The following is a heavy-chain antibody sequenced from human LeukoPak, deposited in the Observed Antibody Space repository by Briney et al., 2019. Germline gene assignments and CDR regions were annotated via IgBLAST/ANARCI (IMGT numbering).Heavy chain of an antibody. J-gene: IGHJ4*02. CDR1: GGSISSYY. D-gene: IGHD3-22*01. Sequence: SETLSLTCSVSGGSISSYYWSWIRQPPGKGLEWIGYIYYSGSTNYNPSLKSRVTISVDTSKNQFSLKLTSVTAADTAVYYCARRNNNSSGYYSIYFDSWGQGTLVTVSS. CDR2: IYYSGST. CDR3: ARRNNNSSGYYSIYFDS. V-gene: IGHV4-59*01.